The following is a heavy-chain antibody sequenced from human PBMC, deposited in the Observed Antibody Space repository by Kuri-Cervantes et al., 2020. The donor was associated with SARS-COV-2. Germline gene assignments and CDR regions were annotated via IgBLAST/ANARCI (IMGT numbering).Heavy chain of an antibody. J-gene: IGHJ4*02. D-gene: IGHD3-3*01. V-gene: IGHV1-18*01. CDR3: ARDQKLVSYPEWLLYDY. Sequence: ASVKVHCKASVFTFTSYGISWVRQAPGQGLEWMGWISAYNGNTNYAQKLQGRVTMTTDTSPSTAYMELRSLRSDDTAVYYCARDQKLVSYPEWLLYDYWGQGTLVTVSS. CDR2: ISAYNGNT. CDR1: VFTFTSYG.